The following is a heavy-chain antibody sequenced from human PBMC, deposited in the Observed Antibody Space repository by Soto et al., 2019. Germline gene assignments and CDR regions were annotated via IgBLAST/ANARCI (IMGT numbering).Heavy chain of an antibody. CDR3: AKINAGIAAPPTY. CDR2: ISGSGVST. J-gene: IGHJ4*02. V-gene: IGHV3-23*01. D-gene: IGHD6-6*01. Sequence: EVQLLESGGGLVQPGGSLRLSCAASGFTFSSYAMNWVRQAPGKGLEWVSAISGSGVSTYYADSVKGRFTIYRDNSKTTLYLQINSLRADYTAVSYCAKINAGIAAPPTYWGQCTLVTFSS. CDR1: GFTFSSYA.